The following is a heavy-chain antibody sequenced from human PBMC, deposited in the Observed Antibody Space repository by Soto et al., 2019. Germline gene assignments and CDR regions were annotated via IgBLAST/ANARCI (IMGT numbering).Heavy chain of an antibody. V-gene: IGHV3-23*01. CDR3: AKGDQERQWVFLHN. D-gene: IGHD2-21*01. Sequence: EVQVLESGGGLVQPGGSLRLSCVASGFTFSNYAMTWVRQAPGKGMEWVSAIRGNGGETFYADSVKGRFTISRDNSKNMLYLQMNSLRAEDTAVYHCAKGDQERQWVFLHNWGQGTLVTVSS. CDR1: GFTFSNYA. J-gene: IGHJ1*01. CDR2: IRGNGGET.